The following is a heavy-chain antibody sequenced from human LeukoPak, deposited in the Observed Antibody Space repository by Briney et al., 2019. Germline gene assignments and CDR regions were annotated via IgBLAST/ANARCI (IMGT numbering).Heavy chain of an antibody. J-gene: IGHJ3*02. CDR2: ITAYNGNT. D-gene: IGHD2-2*02. CDR3: ARDTYCSSTSCYKGGAFDI. Sequence: ASVTVSCKASGYTFTTYAISWVRQAPEQGLDWVGRITAYNGNTNYAQKLQGRVTLTTDTSTGTAYMELRSLRSDDTAVYYCARDTYCSSTSCYKGGAFDIWGQGTLVTVSS. V-gene: IGHV1-18*01. CDR1: GYTFTTYA.